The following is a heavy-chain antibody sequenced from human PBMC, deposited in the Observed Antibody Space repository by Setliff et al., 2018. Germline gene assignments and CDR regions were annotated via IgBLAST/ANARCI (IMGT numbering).Heavy chain of an antibody. Sequence: SETLSLTCSVSGDSMSGYYWSWIRQSPRKGLEWIGNIYYGGSANYNPSLKSRVTISVDMSKNQFSLKLSSVTAADTAMYYCRFWSGYYKNDYWGQGTLVTVSS. CDR2: IYYGGSA. V-gene: IGHV4-59*03. D-gene: IGHD3-3*01. CDR1: GDSMSGYY. J-gene: IGHJ4*02. CDR3: RFWSGYYKNDY.